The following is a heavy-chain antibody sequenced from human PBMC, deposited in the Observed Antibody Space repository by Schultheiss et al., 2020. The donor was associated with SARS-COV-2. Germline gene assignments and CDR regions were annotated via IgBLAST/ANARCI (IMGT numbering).Heavy chain of an antibody. D-gene: IGHD4-23*01. CDR2: ISGSGGST. Sequence: GESLKISCAASGFTFSSYAMSWVRQAPGKGLEWVSAISGSGGSTYYADSVKGRFTISRDNAKNSLYLQMNSLRDEDTAVYYCVEGGNSLDYWGQGTLVTVSS. J-gene: IGHJ4*02. CDR3: VEGGNSLDY. V-gene: IGHV3-23*01. CDR1: GFTFSSYA.